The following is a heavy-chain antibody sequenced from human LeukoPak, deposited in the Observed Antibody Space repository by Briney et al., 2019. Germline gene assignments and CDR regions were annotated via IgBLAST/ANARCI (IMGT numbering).Heavy chain of an antibody. V-gene: IGHV4-39*07. J-gene: IGHJ5*02. Sequence: PSETLSLTCTVSGGSISSNSYYWGWIRQPPGKGLEWIGSIYYSGSTYYKSSLKSRVTMSVDTSKNQFSLKLSSVTAADTAVYYCARAATVTEQFDPWGQGTLVTVSS. CDR2: IYYSGST. D-gene: IGHD4-17*01. CDR3: ARAATVTEQFDP. CDR1: GGSISSNSYY.